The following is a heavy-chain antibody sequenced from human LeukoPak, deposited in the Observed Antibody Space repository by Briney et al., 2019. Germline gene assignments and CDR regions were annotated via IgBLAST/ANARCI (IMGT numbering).Heavy chain of an antibody. CDR3: ARAHYGDYFYYYYYMDV. D-gene: IGHD4-17*01. V-gene: IGHV4-4*02. Sequence: SGTLSLTCAVSGGSISSSNWWSWVRPPPGKGLEWIGEIYHSGSTNYNPSLKSRVTISVDKSKNQFSLKLSSVTAADTAVYYCARAHYGDYFYYYYYMDVWGKGTTVTISS. J-gene: IGHJ6*03. CDR1: GGSISSSNW. CDR2: IYHSGST.